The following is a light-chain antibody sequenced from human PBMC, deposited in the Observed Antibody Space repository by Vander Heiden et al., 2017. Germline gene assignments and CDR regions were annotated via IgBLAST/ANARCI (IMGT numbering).Light chain of an antibody. CDR2: LGS. CDR1: QRLLHSNGNNY. Sequence: IVLPESPLSLPVTPGEPASISCRSSQRLLHSNGNNYLDWYLQKPGQSPQLLIYLGSNRASGVPDRFSGSGSGTDFTLKISRVEAEDVGVYYCMQALQTPPTFGGGTKVEIK. CDR3: MQALQTPPT. J-gene: IGKJ4*01. V-gene: IGKV2-28*01.